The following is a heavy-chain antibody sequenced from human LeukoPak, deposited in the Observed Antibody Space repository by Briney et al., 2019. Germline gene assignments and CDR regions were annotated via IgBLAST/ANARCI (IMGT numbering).Heavy chain of an antibody. CDR3: ARGDVRDYFDY. CDR2: ISTYNDNT. J-gene: IGHJ4*02. CDR1: GYTFSSYG. D-gene: IGHD6-6*01. Sequence: ASVKVSCKASGYTFSSYGISWVRQAPGQGLEWMAWISTYNDNTNYAQNLQGRVTMTTDTSTSTAYMELRSLMSDDTAVYYCARGDVRDYFDYWGQGTLVTVSS. V-gene: IGHV1-18*01.